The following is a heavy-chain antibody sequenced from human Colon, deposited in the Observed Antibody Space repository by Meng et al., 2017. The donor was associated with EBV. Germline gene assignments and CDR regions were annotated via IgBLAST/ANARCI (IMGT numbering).Heavy chain of an antibody. J-gene: IGHJ4*02. Sequence: QVRLQGPGHGRVKPSETLSLTCAVSGDSLSSANWWSWVRQPPGKGLEWIGEIHHNGNTNYNPSLKSRVTISVDKSKNQFVLKVTSVTAADTAVYYCARTAICIGGSCTTWDYWGQGALVTVSS. CDR2: IHHNGNT. D-gene: IGHD2-15*01. CDR3: ARTAICIGGSCTTWDY. V-gene: IGHV4-4*02. CDR1: GDSLSSANW.